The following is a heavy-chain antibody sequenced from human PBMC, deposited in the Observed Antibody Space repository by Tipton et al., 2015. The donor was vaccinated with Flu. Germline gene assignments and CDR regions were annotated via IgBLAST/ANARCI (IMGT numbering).Heavy chain of an antibody. Sequence: SLRLSCAASGFTFTNNAMGWVRQAPGEGLEWVSAIGSDFNTHYADSVKGRFTISRDNSKNTLYLQMNSLRAEDTAVYYCARAHRDDYKRLDYFNYWGQGTLVTVST. CDR1: GFTFTNNA. CDR2: IGSDFNT. V-gene: IGHV3-23*01. D-gene: IGHD5-24*01. J-gene: IGHJ4*02. CDR3: ARAHRDDYKRLDYFNY.